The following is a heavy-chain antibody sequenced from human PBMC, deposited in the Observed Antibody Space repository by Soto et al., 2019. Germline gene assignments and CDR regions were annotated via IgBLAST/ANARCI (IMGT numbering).Heavy chain of an antibody. J-gene: IGHJ3*02. V-gene: IGHV3-23*01. CDR1: GFTFSGYA. D-gene: IGHD2-15*01. CDR2: ISGGGDGT. CDR3: ARKGPSALTTYCSGGGCHDAFDI. Sequence: EVQLLESGGGLVQPGGSLRLSCAASGFTFSGYAIIWVRQAPGKGLEWVSTISGGGDGTYYADSVKGRFTISRDNSRDTVSLPRSSLRAEGTAVYYCARKGPSALTTYCSGGGCHDAFDIGGQGTMVTVSS.